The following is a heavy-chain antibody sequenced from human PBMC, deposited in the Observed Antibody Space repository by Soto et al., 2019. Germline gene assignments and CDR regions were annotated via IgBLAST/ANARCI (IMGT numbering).Heavy chain of an antibody. CDR2: ISYDGTNK. Sequence: QVQLVESGGGEVQPGRSLTISCAASGFTFSTYGMHWVRQTPGKGLEWVAVISYDGTNKFYSDSVKGRFTISRDNFKNKLTLQMNSLRAHDTAVYSCAKDLQSYGDYDYYCYGMDVWGLGTRVTVSS. D-gene: IGHD4-17*01. CDR3: AKDLQSYGDYDYYCYGMDV. CDR1: GFTFSTYG. V-gene: IGHV3-30*18. J-gene: IGHJ6*02.